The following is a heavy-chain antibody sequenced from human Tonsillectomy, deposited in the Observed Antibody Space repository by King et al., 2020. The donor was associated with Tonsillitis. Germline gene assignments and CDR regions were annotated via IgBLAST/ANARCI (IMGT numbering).Heavy chain of an antibody. V-gene: IGHV1-2*02. CDR3: ASDAAGDYVWHHWFDP. Sequence: VQLVESGAEVKKPGASVKVSCKASGYTFTGHYIHWVRQAPGQGLEWMGWISPNGGDTNYAQKFQGRVTMTRDTSISTAYMELRRLRSDDTAVYYCASDAAGDYVWHHWFDPWGQGTLVTVSS. J-gene: IGHJ5*02. CDR2: ISPNGGDT. D-gene: IGHD4-17*01. CDR1: GYTFTGHY.